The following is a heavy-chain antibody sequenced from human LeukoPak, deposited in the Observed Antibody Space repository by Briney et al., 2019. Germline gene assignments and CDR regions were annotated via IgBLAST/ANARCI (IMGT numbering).Heavy chain of an antibody. CDR1: GGSISSYY. V-gene: IGHV4-59*08. J-gene: IGHJ4*02. D-gene: IGHD6-13*01. Sequence: SETLSLTCTVSGGSISSYYWSWIRQPPGKGLEWIGYIYYSGSTNYNPSLKSRVTISVDTSKNQFSLKLSSVTAADTAVYYCARYSRSPYYFDYRGQGNLVTVSS. CDR2: IYYSGST. CDR3: ARYSRSPYYFDY.